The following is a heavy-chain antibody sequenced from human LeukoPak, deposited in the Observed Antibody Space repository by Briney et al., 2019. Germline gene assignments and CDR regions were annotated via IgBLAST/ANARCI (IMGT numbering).Heavy chain of an antibody. CDR3: ARVATWSSRRDSVDY. J-gene: IGHJ4*02. D-gene: IGHD1-26*01. CDR2: IYTSGSI. V-gene: IGHV4-61*02. Sequence: PSQTLSLTCTVSGGSISSGSYYWSWIRQPAGKGLEWIGRIYTSGSINYNPSLKSRVTISVDTSKNQFSLKLSSVTAADTAVYYCARVATWSSRRDSVDYWGQGTLVTVSS. CDR1: GGSISSGSYY.